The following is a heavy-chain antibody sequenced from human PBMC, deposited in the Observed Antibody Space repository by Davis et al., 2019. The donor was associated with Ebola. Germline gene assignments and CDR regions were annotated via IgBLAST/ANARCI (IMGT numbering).Heavy chain of an antibody. CDR2: ISYDGSNK. CDR3: TRGRGGSSWEVL. V-gene: IGHV3-30*03. J-gene: IGHJ1*01. Sequence: GGSLRLSCAASGFTVSSNYMSWVRQASGKGLEWVAVISYDGSNKYYADSVKGRFTISRDNSKNTMYLQMNSLRVDNTAIYYCTRGRGGSSWEVLWGQGTLVTVSS. CDR1: GFTVSSNY. D-gene: IGHD6-13*01.